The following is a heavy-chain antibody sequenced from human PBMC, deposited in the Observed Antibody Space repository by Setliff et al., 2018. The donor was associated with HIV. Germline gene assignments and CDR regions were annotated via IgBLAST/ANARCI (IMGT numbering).Heavy chain of an antibody. CDR2: MNPNSGNT. V-gene: IGHV1-8*01. CDR1: GYIIVDFD. CDR3: ARGPPTAGDY. Sequence: GASVKVSCKAYGYIIVDFDVNWVRQAPGQGLEWMGWMNPNSGNTGYAQNFQGRVTMTRNTSISTAYMEQTSLRFEDTAVYYCARGPPTAGDYWGQGTLVTVSS. J-gene: IGHJ4*02.